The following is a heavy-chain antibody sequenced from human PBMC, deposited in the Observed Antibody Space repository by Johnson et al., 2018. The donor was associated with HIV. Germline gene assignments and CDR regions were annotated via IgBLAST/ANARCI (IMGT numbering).Heavy chain of an antibody. CDR3: MTMATTHEGYAFDI. CDR1: GFTFSSYW. CDR2: IKSKTDGGTT. J-gene: IGHJ3*02. Sequence: VQLVESGGGLVQPGGSLRLSCAASGFTFSSYWMSWVRQAPGKGLEWVGRIKSKTDGGTTDYAAPVKGRFTISRDDSKNTLYLQMNSLKTEDTAVYYCMTMATTHEGYAFDIWGQGTMVTVSS. V-gene: IGHV3-15*01. D-gene: IGHD5-24*01.